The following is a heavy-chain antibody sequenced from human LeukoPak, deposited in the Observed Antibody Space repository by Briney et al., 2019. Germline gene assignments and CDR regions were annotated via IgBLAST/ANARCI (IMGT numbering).Heavy chain of an antibody. V-gene: IGHV4-59*01. D-gene: IGHD6-19*01. CDR3: ARGMNSGWSYWFDP. CDR1: GGSISSYY. J-gene: IGHJ5*02. Sequence: PSETLSHTCTVPGGSISSYYWSWIRQPPGKGLEWIGYIYYSGSTNYNPSLKSRVTISVDTSKNQFSLKLSSVTAADTAVYYCARGMNSGWSYWFDPWGQGTLVTVSS. CDR2: IYYSGST.